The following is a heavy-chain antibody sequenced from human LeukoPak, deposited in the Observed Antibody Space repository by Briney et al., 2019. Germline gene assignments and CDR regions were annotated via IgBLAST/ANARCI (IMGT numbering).Heavy chain of an antibody. Sequence: SETLSLTCNVSGGSISSYYWSWIRQPPGKGLEWIGYIYYSGSTNYNPSLKSRVTISVDTSKNKFSLKLSSLTAADTAVYYCARLNGYSYGFDYWGQGTLVTVSS. CDR3: ARLNGYSYGFDY. D-gene: IGHD5-18*01. V-gene: IGHV4-59*01. J-gene: IGHJ4*02. CDR2: IYYSGST. CDR1: GGSISSYY.